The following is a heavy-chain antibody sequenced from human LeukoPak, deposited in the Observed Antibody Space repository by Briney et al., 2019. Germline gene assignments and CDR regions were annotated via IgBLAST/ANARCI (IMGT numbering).Heavy chain of an antibody. CDR3: ASSRVYYYDSSGCYYRFDY. V-gene: IGHV4-39*01. Sequence: SETLSLTCTVSGGSISSSSYYWGWIRQPPGKGLEWIGSIYYSGSTYYNPSLKSRVTISVDTSKNQFSLKLSSVTAADTAVYYCASSRVYYYDSSGCYYRFDYWGQGTLVTVSS. J-gene: IGHJ4*02. D-gene: IGHD3-22*01. CDR2: IYYSGST. CDR1: GGSISSSSYY.